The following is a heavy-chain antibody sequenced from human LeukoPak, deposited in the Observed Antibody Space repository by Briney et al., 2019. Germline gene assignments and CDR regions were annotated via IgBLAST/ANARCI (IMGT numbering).Heavy chain of an antibody. CDR3: AKDMSSTSLLSYYYYGMDV. CDR2: ISGDGGST. D-gene: IGHD2-2*01. Sequence: GGSLRLSCAASGFTFDDYAMHWVRHAPGKGLEWVSLISGDGGSTYYADSVKGRFTISRDNSKNSLYLQMNSLRTEDTALYYCAKDMSSTSLLSYYYYGMDVWGQGTTVTVSS. J-gene: IGHJ6*02. V-gene: IGHV3-43*02. CDR1: GFTFDDYA.